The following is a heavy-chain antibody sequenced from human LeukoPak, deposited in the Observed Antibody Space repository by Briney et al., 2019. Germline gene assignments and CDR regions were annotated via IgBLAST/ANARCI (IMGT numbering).Heavy chain of an antibody. J-gene: IGHJ4*02. CDR1: GFTFSSHD. V-gene: IGHV3-13*01. CDR2: IGTVGDT. D-gene: IGHD4-17*01. CDR3: ARGGNGDYTCYFDS. Sequence: GGSLRLSCATSGFTFSSHDMQWVRQTTEKGLEWVSGIGTVGDTYYAVSVKGRFTISRGNANNSLYLQMNSLRDGDTGVYYCARGGNGDYTCYFDSWGQGSLVTVSS.